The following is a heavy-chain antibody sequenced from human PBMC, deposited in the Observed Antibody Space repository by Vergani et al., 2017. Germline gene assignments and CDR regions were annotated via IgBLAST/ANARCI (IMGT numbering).Heavy chain of an antibody. CDR1: GFTFSSYG. J-gene: IGHJ6*02. CDR2: ISYDGSNK. D-gene: IGHD3-3*01. V-gene: IGHV3-30*18. Sequence: QVQLVESGGGVVQPGRSLRLSCAASGFTFSSYGLHWVRQAPGKGLEWVAVISYDGSNKYYADSVKGRFTISRDNSKNTLYLQMNSLRAEDTAVYYCAKVLDFWSGYGMDVWGQGTTVTVSS. CDR3: AKVLDFWSGYGMDV.